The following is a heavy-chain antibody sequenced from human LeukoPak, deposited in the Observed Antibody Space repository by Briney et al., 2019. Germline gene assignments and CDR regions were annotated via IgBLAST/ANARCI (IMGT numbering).Heavy chain of an antibody. J-gene: IGHJ6*03. Sequence: NPSETLSLTCTVSGDSISSYFWSWIRQPPGKGLEWIGYIYYSGSTNYNPSLKSRVTISVDTSKNQFSLKLSSVTAADTAVYYCARDRYYYFGDLGNYYYYYMDVWGKGTTVTVSS. CDR2: IYYSGST. CDR1: GDSISSYF. D-gene: IGHD3-10*01. CDR3: ARDRYYYFGDLGNYYYYYMDV. V-gene: IGHV4-59*01.